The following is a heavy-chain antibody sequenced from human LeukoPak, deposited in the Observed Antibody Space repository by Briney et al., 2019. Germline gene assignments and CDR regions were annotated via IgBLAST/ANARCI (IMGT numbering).Heavy chain of an antibody. Sequence: PGGSLRLSCAASGFTFSSYGMSWVRQAPGKGLEWVSAISGSGGSTYYADSVKGRFTISRDNSKNTLYLQMNSLRAEDTAVYYCAKDLSPMVRGVNHFDYWGQGTLVTVSS. CDR3: AKDLSPMVRGVNHFDY. V-gene: IGHV3-23*01. J-gene: IGHJ4*02. D-gene: IGHD3-10*01. CDR2: ISGSGGST. CDR1: GFTFSSYG.